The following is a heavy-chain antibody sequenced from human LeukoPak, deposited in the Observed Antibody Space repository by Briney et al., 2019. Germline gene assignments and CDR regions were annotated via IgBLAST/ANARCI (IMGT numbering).Heavy chain of an antibody. CDR2: IYSGGNT. V-gene: IGHV3-53*01. Sequence: GGSLRLSCAASGFNVSKNYMSWVRQPPGKGLEWVSVIYSGGNTYYAASVKGRFTISRDNAKNTVYLQMISLRAEDTAVYYCASSTRVHYYYYGLDVWGKGTTVTVSS. J-gene: IGHJ6*04. D-gene: IGHD1-14*01. CDR1: GFNVSKNY. CDR3: ASSTRVHYYYYGLDV.